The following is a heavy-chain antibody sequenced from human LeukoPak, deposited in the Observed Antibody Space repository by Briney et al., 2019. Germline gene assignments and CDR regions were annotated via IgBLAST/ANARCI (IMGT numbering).Heavy chain of an antibody. CDR2: ISGSGGST. CDR3: AKDMGIQLWVPWFDP. V-gene: IGHV3-23*01. D-gene: IGHD5-18*01. CDR1: GFTFSSYA. Sequence: PGGSLRRSCAASGFTFSSYAMRWVRQAPGKGLEWVSAISGSGGSTYYADSVKGRFTISRDNSKNTLYLQMNSLRAEDTAVYYCAKDMGIQLWVPWFDPWGQGTLVTVSS. J-gene: IGHJ5*02.